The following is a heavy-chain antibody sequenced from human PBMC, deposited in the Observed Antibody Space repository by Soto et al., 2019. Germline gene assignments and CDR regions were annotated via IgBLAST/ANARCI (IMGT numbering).Heavy chain of an antibody. Sequence: QVQLQESGPGLVKPSETLSLTCTVSGGSISSYYWSWIRQPAGKGLEWIGRIYTSGSTNYNPSLKTPVTMSVDTSKNQFSLKLSSVTAADTAVYYCARDQGSSWYGDYFDYWGQGTLVTVSS. V-gene: IGHV4-4*07. CDR3: ARDQGSSWYGDYFDY. J-gene: IGHJ4*02. CDR1: GGSISSYY. CDR2: IYTSGST. D-gene: IGHD6-13*01.